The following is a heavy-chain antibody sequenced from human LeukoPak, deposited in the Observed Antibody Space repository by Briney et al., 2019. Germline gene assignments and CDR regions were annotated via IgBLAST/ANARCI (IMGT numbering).Heavy chain of an antibody. CDR2: IIPMFGIA. D-gene: IGHD1-1*01. V-gene: IGHV1-69*04. CDR1: GGTFSSYV. J-gene: IGHJ6*02. CDR3: ARGRTTRTTSYSYYYGMDV. Sequence: SVKVSCKASGGTFSSYVISWVRQAPGQGLEWMGMIIPMFGIANYAQKFQGRVTITADKSTSTAYMGLSSLRSEDTAVYYCARGRTTRTTSYSYYYGMDVWGQGTTVTVSS.